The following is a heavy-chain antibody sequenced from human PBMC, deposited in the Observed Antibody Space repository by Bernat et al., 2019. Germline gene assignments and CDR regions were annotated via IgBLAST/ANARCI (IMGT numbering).Heavy chain of an antibody. J-gene: IGHJ4*02. CDR3: AGSNFRCCSSTSCPSDY. CDR2: ISSSSYI. D-gene: IGHD2-2*01. Sequence: EVQLVESGGGLVKPGGSLRLSCAASGFTFSSYSMHWVRQAPGKGLEWVSSISSSSYIYYSDSVKGRFTISRDNAKNSLYLQMNSLRAEDTAVYYCAGSNFRCCSSTSCPSDYWGQGTLVTVSS. CDR1: GFTFSSYS. V-gene: IGHV3-21*01.